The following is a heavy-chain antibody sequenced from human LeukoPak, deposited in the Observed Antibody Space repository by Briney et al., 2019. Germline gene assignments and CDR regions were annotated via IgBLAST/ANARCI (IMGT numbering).Heavy chain of an antibody. CDR3: ARLSCSSTSCYLVPNFDY. V-gene: IGHV5-51*01. CDR2: IYPGDSDT. Sequence: GESLKISCKGSGSNFTNYWIGWVRQLPGKGLEWMGIIYPGDSDTRYSPSFQGQVTISADKSISTAYLQWSSLKASDTAMYYCARLSCSSTSCYLVPNFDYWGQGTLVTVSS. D-gene: IGHD2-2*01. J-gene: IGHJ4*02. CDR1: GSNFTNYW.